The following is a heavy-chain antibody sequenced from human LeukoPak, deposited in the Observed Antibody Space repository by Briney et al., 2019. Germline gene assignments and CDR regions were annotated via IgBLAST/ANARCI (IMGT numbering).Heavy chain of an antibody. J-gene: IGHJ4*02. V-gene: IGHV4-39*01. CDR3: ARHRRSDIVVVTAIDY. CDR2: IYYSGST. CDR1: GVSISSSSYY. D-gene: IGHD2-21*02. Sequence: SETLSLTCTVSGVSISSSSYYWGWIRQPPGKGLEWIGNIYYSGSTYYNPSLKSRVTISVDTSKNQFSLKLSSVTAADTAVYYCARHRRSDIVVVTAIDYWGQGTLVTVSS.